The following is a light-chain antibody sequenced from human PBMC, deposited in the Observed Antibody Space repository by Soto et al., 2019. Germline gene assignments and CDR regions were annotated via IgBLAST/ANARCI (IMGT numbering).Light chain of an antibody. J-gene: IGLJ1*01. CDR2: DAT. CDR1: SSDGGGYNY. Sequence: QSALAQPRTASGAPGQSVTISCTGTSSDGGGYNYVSWYQQHPGNAPKLMTYDATTRPSGVPDRFSGSKSGNTASLTISGLQAEDEADYYCSSHASSSVVFGTGTNVTVL. V-gene: IGLV2-11*01. CDR3: SSHASSSVV.